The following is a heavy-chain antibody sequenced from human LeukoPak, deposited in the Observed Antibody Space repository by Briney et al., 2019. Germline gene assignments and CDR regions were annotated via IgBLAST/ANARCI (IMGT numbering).Heavy chain of an antibody. CDR2: VSSIGLT. CDR3: ARDLTTVTKGFDI. Sequence: SETLSLTCTISGDSITTHYWTWIRQSPGKGLEWIGYVSSIGLTNYNPSLKSRVTISVDTSKNHFSLRLRSLTAADTAVYYCARDLTTVTKGFDIWGQGTVVTVSS. CDR1: GDSITTHY. J-gene: IGHJ3*02. V-gene: IGHV4-59*11. D-gene: IGHD2-8*01.